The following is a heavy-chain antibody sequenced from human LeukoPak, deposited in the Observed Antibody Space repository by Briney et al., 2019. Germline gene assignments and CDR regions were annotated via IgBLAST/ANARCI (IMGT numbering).Heavy chain of an antibody. CDR1: GFTFSSYG. D-gene: IGHD1-26*01. Sequence: GGSLTLSCAASGFTFSSYGMHWVRQAPGKGLEWVTVISYDGTNKYYADSVKCRFTISRDNSKNTLYLQMNSLRTEDTAVYFCARVSAYSGSYYSGFDYWGQRTLVSVSS. J-gene: IGHJ4*02. V-gene: IGHV3-30*03. CDR2: ISYDGTNK. CDR3: ARVSAYSGSYYSGFDY.